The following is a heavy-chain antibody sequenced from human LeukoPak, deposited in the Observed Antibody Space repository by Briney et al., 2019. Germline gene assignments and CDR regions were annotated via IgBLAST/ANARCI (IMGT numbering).Heavy chain of an antibody. D-gene: IGHD3-10*01. CDR1: GFTLSSYS. CDR3: AKDWDDYFGSGSHFDY. J-gene: IGHJ4*02. Sequence: GGSLGLSCAASGFTLSSYSMHWVRQAPGKGLEFVSAISKNGRNTYYGNSMKGRFTISRDNAKNTLYLQMNSLRAEDTAVYYCAKDWDDYFGSGSHFDYWGQGTLVTVSS. V-gene: IGHV3-64*01. CDR2: ISKNGRNT.